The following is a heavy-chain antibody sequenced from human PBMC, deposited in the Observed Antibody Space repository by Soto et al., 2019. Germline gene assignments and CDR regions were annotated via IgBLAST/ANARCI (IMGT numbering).Heavy chain of an antibody. CDR3: ARERWDSSGRYGMDV. Sequence: WETLSLTCTVSGGSVNSGTYYWSWIRQPPGKGLEWIGNIYYSESTNYNPSLRSRITISVDSSKNQFSLKLSSVTAADTAVYYCARERWDSSGRYGMDVWGQGTTVTVS. D-gene: IGHD6-19*01. CDR2: IYYSEST. CDR1: GGSVNSGTYY. J-gene: IGHJ6*02. V-gene: IGHV4-61*01.